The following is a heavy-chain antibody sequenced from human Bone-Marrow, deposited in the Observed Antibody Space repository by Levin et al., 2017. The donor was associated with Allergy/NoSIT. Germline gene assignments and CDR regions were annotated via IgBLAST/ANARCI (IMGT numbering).Heavy chain of an antibody. Sequence: GGSLRLSCAASGFTFSSYSMNWVRQAPGKGLEWVSSISSSSSYIYYADSVKGRFTISRDNAKNSLYLQMNSLRAEDTAVYYCARGPSSLEYQLLRFPFDYWGQGTLVTVSS. J-gene: IGHJ4*02. CDR2: ISSSSSYI. CDR3: ARGPSSLEYQLLRFPFDY. D-gene: IGHD2-2*01. CDR1: GFTFSSYS. V-gene: IGHV3-21*01.